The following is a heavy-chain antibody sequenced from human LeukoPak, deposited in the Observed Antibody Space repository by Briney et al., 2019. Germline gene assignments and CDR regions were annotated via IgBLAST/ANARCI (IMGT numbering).Heavy chain of an antibody. Sequence: GGSLRLSCAGSGFTFSTYAMSWVRQAPGKGLEWVSGISSSGDRTFYRDSVKGRFTISGDNSKNTLYLQLNSLRAEDTAAYHCAVRTRGSYFDYWGQGALVTASS. CDR3: AVRTRGSYFDY. D-gene: IGHD1-26*01. J-gene: IGHJ4*02. CDR1: GFTFSTYA. CDR2: ISSSGDRT. V-gene: IGHV3-23*01.